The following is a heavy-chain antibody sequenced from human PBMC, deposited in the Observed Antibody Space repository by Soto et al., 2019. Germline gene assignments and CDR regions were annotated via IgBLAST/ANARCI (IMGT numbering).Heavy chain of an antibody. V-gene: IGHV3-33*01. Sequence: GGSLRLSCAASGFTFSSYGMHWVRQAPGKGLEWVAVIWYDGSNKYYAGSVKGRFTISRDNSKNTLYLQMNSLRAEDTAVYYCAREQTPWMVTNFDYWGQGTLVTVSS. CDR1: GFTFSSYG. D-gene: IGHD5-18*01. CDR3: AREQTPWMVTNFDY. J-gene: IGHJ4*02. CDR2: IWYDGSNK.